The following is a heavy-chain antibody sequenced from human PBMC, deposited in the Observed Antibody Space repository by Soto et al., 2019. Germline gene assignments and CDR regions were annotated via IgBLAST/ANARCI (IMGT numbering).Heavy chain of an antibody. J-gene: IGHJ6*02. D-gene: IGHD3-3*01. Sequence: GGSLRLSCAASGFTFSNAWMSWVRQAPGKGLEWVGRIKSKTDGGTTDYAAPVKGRFTISRDDSKNTLYLQMNSLKTEDTAVYYCTTDLDFWSGYYYYYYGMDVWGQGTTVTVSS. CDR1: GFTFSNAW. CDR2: IKSKTDGGTT. V-gene: IGHV3-15*01. CDR3: TTDLDFWSGYYYYYYGMDV.